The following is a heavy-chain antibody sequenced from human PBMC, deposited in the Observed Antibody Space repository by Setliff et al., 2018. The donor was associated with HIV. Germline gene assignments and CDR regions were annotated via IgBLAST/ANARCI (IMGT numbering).Heavy chain of an antibody. CDR2: IYHSGNT. Sequence: SETLSLTCTVSGDSISSDFYWGWIRQPPGKGLEWIGSIYHSGNTYYMPSLQSRVTISVDMSKNQFSLKLLSVTAADTAVYYCRVWILRDTSDIWGQGTVVTVSS. CDR1: GDSISSDFY. J-gene: IGHJ3*02. D-gene: IGHD1-1*01. CDR3: RVWILRDTSDI. V-gene: IGHV4-38-2*02.